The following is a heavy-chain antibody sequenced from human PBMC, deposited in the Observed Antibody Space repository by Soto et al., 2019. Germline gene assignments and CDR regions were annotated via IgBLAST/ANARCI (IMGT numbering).Heavy chain of an antibody. CDR1: GDSINAGSYF. J-gene: IGHJ5*02. V-gene: IGHV4-39*01. CDR3: ARGVKYYDILTGPIPFNWFDP. CDR2: TYYSGST. Sequence: SETLSLTCTVSGDSINAGSYFWAWIRQPPGGGLDWIGTTYYSGSTFYNPSLKSRVTISADTSKNQFSLKLSSVTAADTAVYYCARGVKYYDILTGPIPFNWFDPWGQGTLVTVSS. D-gene: IGHD3-9*01.